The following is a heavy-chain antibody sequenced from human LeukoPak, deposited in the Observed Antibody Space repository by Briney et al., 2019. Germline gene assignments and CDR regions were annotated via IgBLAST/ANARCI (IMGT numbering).Heavy chain of an antibody. D-gene: IGHD6-13*01. Sequence: ASVKVSCKASGGTFSSYAISWVRQAPGQGLEWMGGIIPIFGTANYAQKFQGRVTITADESTSTAYMELRSLRSDDTAVYYCARSGIAAAVPFDYWGQGTLVTVSS. J-gene: IGHJ4*02. V-gene: IGHV1-69*13. CDR1: GGTFSSYA. CDR2: IIPIFGTA. CDR3: ARSGIAAAVPFDY.